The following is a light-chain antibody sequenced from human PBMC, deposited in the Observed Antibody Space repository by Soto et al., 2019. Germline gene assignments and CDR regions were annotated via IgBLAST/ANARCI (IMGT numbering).Light chain of an antibody. Sequence: DIQMTQSPSSLSASVGDRVSITCRASQCIRNALGWYRQKPGKAPERLMYRASIPQTGVPSRFSGSGSGTEFTLTIYSLQPEDFETYYCLQHNTYPYTFGQGTRLDIK. CDR1: QCIRNA. CDR2: RAS. CDR3: LQHNTYPYT. J-gene: IGKJ2*01. V-gene: IGKV1-17*01.